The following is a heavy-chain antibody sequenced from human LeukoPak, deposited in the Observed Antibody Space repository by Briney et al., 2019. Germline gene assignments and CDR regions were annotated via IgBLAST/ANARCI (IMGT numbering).Heavy chain of an antibody. D-gene: IGHD3-10*01. CDR3: ARDPNVLLWFGGSMDV. Sequence: GGSLRLSCAASGLNFSTYAFHWVRQAPGKGLEWVAVISKDGSKNYYADSVKGRFTFSRDNAKNSLFLQMNSLGTDDTAVYYCARDPNVLLWFGGSMDVWGQGTTVTASS. CDR2: ISKDGSKN. CDR1: GLNFSTYA. J-gene: IGHJ6*02. V-gene: IGHV3-30*04.